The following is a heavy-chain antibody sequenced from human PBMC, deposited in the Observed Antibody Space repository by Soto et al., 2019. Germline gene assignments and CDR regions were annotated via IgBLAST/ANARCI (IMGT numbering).Heavy chain of an antibody. Sequence: ASVKVCCKASGVTFSSYAISWVQQAPGQGLEWMGGIIPIFGTANYAQKFQGRVTITADESTSTAYMELSSLRSEDTAVYYCARVIYYGSGSYYNVYYYYGMDVWGQGTTVTVSS. CDR3: ARVIYYGSGSYYNVYYYYGMDV. J-gene: IGHJ6*02. D-gene: IGHD3-10*01. CDR2: IIPIFGTA. V-gene: IGHV1-69*01. CDR1: GVTFSSYA.